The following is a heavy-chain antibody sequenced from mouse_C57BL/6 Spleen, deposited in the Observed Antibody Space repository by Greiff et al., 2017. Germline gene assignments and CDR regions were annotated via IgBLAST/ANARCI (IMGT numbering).Heavy chain of an antibody. D-gene: IGHD4-1*01. CDR1: GFSFNTYA. CDR3: VRHGTGWDY. CDR2: IRSKSNNYAT. J-gene: IGHJ2*01. Sequence: EVQLVESGGGLVQPKGSLKLSCAASGFSFNTYAMNWVRQAQGKGLEWVARIRSKSNNYATYYADSVKDRFTISRDDSESMLYLQMNNLKTEDTAMYYCVRHGTGWDYWGQGTTLTVSS. V-gene: IGHV10-1*01.